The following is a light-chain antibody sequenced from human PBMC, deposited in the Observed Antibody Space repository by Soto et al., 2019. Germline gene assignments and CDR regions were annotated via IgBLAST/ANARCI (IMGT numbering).Light chain of an antibody. J-gene: IGKJ1*01. CDR2: GAS. CDR1: QSVSSIY. V-gene: IGKV3-20*01. Sequence: EIVLTQSPGTLSLSPGARATPSCRASQSVSSIYLAWYQQKPGQPPRLPIYGASSRATGIPDRFSGSGSGTDFTLTISRLEPEDFAVYYCQQFGSSLPWTFGQGTKVDIK. CDR3: QQFGSSLPWT.